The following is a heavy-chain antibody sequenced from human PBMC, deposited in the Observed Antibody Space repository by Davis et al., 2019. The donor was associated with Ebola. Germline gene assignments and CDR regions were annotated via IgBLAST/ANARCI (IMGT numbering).Heavy chain of an antibody. CDR2: IIPIFGTA. J-gene: IGHJ4*02. Sequence: AASVKVSCKASGGTFSSHAISWVRQAPGQGLEWMGGIIPIFGTANYAQKFQGRVTITADESTSTAYMELSRLRSDDTAVYYCARGYSGYDFVVVVAATPFDYWGQGTLVTVSS. CDR1: GGTFSSHA. D-gene: IGHD2-15*01. CDR3: ARGYSGYDFVVVVAATPFDY. V-gene: IGHV1-69*13.